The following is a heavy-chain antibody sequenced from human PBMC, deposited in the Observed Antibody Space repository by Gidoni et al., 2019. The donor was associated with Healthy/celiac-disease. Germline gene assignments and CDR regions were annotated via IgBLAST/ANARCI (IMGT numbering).Heavy chain of an antibody. CDR1: GGSISSYY. Sequence: QVQLQESGPGLVKPSETLSLTCPVSGGSISSYYWSWIRQPPGKGLEWIGYTYYSGSTNYNPSLKSRVTISVDTSKNQFSLKLSSVTAADTAVYYCARLLWFGGYYYGMDVWGQGTTVTVSS. V-gene: IGHV4-59*08. D-gene: IGHD3-10*01. CDR3: ARLLWFGGYYYGMDV. J-gene: IGHJ6*02. CDR2: TYYSGST.